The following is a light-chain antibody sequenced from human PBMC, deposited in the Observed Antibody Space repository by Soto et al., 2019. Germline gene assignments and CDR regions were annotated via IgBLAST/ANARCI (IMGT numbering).Light chain of an antibody. CDR3: QQYGSSPIT. CDR2: GAS. CDR1: QSFSSTY. J-gene: IGKJ5*01. V-gene: IGKV3-20*01. Sequence: EIVLTQSPGTLSLSPGERATLSCRASQSFSSTYLAWYQQKPGQAPRLLVYGASSRATGIPDRFSGFGSGTDFTLTISRLEPEDFAVYFCQQYGSSPITFGQGIRLEIK.